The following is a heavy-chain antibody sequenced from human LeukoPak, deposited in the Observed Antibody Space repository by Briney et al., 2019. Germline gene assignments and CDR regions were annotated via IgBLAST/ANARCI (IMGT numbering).Heavy chain of an antibody. CDR2: INHSGST. Sequence: PSETLSLTCTVSGGSISSSSYYWGWIRQPPGKGLEWIGEINHSGSTNYNPSLKSRVTISVGTSKNLFSLELSSVTAADTAVYYCARLRTYCTTTTCYESFDSWGQGTLVTVSS. CDR1: GGSISSSSYY. D-gene: IGHD2-2*01. V-gene: IGHV4-39*07. J-gene: IGHJ4*02. CDR3: ARLRTYCTTTTCYESFDS.